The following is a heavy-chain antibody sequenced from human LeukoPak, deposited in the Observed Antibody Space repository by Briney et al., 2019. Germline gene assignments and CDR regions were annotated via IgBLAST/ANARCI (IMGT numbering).Heavy chain of an antibody. V-gene: IGHV5-51*01. J-gene: IGHJ4*02. CDR2: IYPDDSDT. CDR1: GYSFSNYW. CDR3: ARQNTIFGVVTTTTDFDY. D-gene: IGHD3-3*01. Sequence: GESLKISCKGSGYSFSNYWLGWVRQMPGKGLECLGIIYPDDSDTRYSPSFQGQVTISADKSISTAYLQWSSLKASDTAMYYCARQNTIFGVVTTTTDFDYWGQGTLVTVSS.